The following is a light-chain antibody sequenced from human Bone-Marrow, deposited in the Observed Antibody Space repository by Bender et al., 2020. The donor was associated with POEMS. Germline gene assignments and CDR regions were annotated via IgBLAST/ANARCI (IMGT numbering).Light chain of an antibody. V-gene: IGLV2-23*02. Sequence: QSVVTQPPSLSEAPRQRVTISCSGTSSDVGSFNLVSWYQQHPGKAPKFVIYDVSKRPSGVSNRFSASKYGNPGALTISGLQAEDEADDYCCSYAGSSTVVFGGGTKLTVL. CDR2: DVS. CDR3: CSYAGSSTVV. CDR1: SSDVGSFNL. J-gene: IGLJ2*01.